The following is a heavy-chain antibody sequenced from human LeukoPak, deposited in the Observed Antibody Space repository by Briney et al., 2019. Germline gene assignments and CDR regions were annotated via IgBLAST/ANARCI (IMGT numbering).Heavy chain of an antibody. J-gene: IGHJ4*02. V-gene: IGHV4-61*02. CDR1: GGSINSGSYY. CDR3: ARDGSSVGYSDCDYFFDY. Sequence: SETLSLTCTVSGGSINSGSYYWSWIRQPAGKGLEWIGRIYTSGSTNYNPSLKSRVTISVDTSKNQFSLKLSSVTAADTAVYYCARDGSSVGYSDCDYFFDYWGQGTLVTVSS. D-gene: IGHD5-12*01. CDR2: IYTSGST.